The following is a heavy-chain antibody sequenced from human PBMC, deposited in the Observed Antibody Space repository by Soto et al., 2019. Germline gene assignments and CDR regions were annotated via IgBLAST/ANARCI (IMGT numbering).Heavy chain of an antibody. CDR2: ISPICGTA. CDR1: GGTFSSYS. J-gene: IGHJ4*02. CDR3: ARDGGRHSGGIDY. D-gene: IGHD1-26*01. V-gene: IGHV1-69*01. Sequence: QVQLVQSGAEVMKPGASVKVSCKASGGTFSSYSINWVRQAPGQGLEWMGEISPICGTANYAQKVQGRVTITADESKSTAYMELSSLRSEDTAVYFCARDGGRHSGGIDYWGQGTLVTVSS.